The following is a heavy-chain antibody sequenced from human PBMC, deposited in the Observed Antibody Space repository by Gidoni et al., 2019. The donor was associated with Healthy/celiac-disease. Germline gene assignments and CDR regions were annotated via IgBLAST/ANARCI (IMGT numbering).Heavy chain of an antibody. D-gene: IGHD5-12*01. V-gene: IGHV3-48*03. CDR1: GFTFSSYE. CDR3: ARDMEMATITGNYYYYGMDV. Sequence: EVQLVEPGGGLVQPGGSLRLSCAASGFTFSSYEMNWVRQAPGKGLEWVSYISSSGSTIYYADSVKGRFTISRDNAKNSLYLQMNSLRAEDTAVYYCARDMEMATITGNYYYYGMDVWGQGTTVTVSS. J-gene: IGHJ6*02. CDR2: ISSSGSTI.